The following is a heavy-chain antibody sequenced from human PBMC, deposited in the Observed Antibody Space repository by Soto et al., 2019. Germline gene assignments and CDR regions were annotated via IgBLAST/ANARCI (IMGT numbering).Heavy chain of an antibody. CDR3: ARGLIPRPHWFDP. CDR2: INPNSGGT. D-gene: IGHD3-16*01. J-gene: IGHJ5*02. CDR1: GYTFTGYY. V-gene: IGHV1-2*02. Sequence: GASVKVSCKASGYTFTGYYMHWVRQAPGQGLEWMGWINPNSGGTNYAQKFQGRVTMTRDTSISTAYMELSRLRSDDTAVYYCARGLIPRPHWFDPWGQGTLVTVSS.